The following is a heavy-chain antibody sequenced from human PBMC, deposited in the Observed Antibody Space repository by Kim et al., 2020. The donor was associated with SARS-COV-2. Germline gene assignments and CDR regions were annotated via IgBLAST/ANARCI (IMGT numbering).Heavy chain of an antibody. CDR3: ARGYIYDSSGYYYFP. CDR2: INHSGST. Sequence: SETLSLTCAVYGGSFSGYYWSWIRQPPGKGLEWIGEINHSGSTNYNPSLKSRVTISVDTSKNQFSLKLSSVTAADTAVYYCARGYIYDSSGYYYFPWGQGTLVTVSS. CDR1: GGSFSGYY. J-gene: IGHJ5*02. V-gene: IGHV4-34*01. D-gene: IGHD3-22*01.